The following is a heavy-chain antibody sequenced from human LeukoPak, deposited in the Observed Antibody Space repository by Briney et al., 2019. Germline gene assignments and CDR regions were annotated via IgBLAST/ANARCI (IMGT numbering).Heavy chain of an antibody. CDR3: ARHHCNGGDCYAPNWFDP. CDR2: IFPGDSDT. D-gene: IGHD2-21*02. Sequence: EESLKISCKGSGYSFTNYWIGWVRQMPGKGLEWMGIIFPGDSDTRYSPSFQGQVTISADKSISTAYLQWSSLKASDTAMYYCARHHCNGGDCYAPNWFDPWGQGTLITVSS. V-gene: IGHV5-51*01. J-gene: IGHJ5*02. CDR1: GYSFTNYW.